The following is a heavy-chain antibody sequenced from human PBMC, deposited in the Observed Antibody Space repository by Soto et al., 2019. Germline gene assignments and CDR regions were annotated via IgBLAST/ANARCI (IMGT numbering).Heavy chain of an antibody. D-gene: IGHD3-22*01. CDR1: GYTFTSYD. V-gene: IGHV1-8*01. Sequence: GASVKVSCKASGYTFTSYDINWVRQATGQGLEWMGWMNPNSGNTGYAQKFQGRVTMTRNTSISTAYMELSSLRSEDTAVYYCARETSTYYYDSSGLDAFDIWGQGTMVTVS. J-gene: IGHJ3*02. CDR2: MNPNSGNT. CDR3: ARETSTYYYDSSGLDAFDI.